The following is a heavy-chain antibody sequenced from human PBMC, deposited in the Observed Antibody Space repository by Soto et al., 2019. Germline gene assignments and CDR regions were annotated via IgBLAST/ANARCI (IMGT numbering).Heavy chain of an antibody. J-gene: IGHJ3*02. V-gene: IGHV3-33*01. D-gene: IGHD1-26*01. CDR2: IWYDGSNK. CDR3: ARGSFSQSVGATTWAFDI. CDR1: GFTFSSYG. Sequence: GGSLRLSCAASGFTFSSYGMHWVRQAPGKGLEWVAVIWYDGSNKYYADSVKGRFTISRDNSKNTLYLQMNSLRAEDTAVYYCARGSFSQSVGATTWAFDIWGQGTMVTVSS.